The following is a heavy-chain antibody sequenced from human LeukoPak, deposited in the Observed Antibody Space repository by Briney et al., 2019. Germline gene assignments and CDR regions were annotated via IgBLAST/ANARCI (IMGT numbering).Heavy chain of an antibody. CDR2: INHSGST. D-gene: IGHD2-2*01. J-gene: IGHJ4*02. CDR3: ASTERCSTTCPLDY. CDR1: GGSFRGYY. V-gene: IGHV4-34*01. Sequence: SQTLSLTCAVYGGSFRGYYWSWIRQPPGKGLEWIGEINHSGSTNYNPSLKSRVTISLDTPMKKFSLKLNSVTAADTAVYYCASTERCSTTCPLDYWGQGTLVTVSS.